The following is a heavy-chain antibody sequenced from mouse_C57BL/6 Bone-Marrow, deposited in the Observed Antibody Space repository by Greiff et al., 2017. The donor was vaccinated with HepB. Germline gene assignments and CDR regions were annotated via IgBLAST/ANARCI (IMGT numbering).Heavy chain of an antibody. J-gene: IGHJ4*01. CDR3: AYTNRCYAMDY. V-gene: IGHV1-59*01. CDR2: IDPSDSYT. D-gene: IGHD1-1*01. CDR1: GYNFTSYW. Sequence: VQLQQPGAELVRPGTSVKLSCKASGYNFTSYWMHWVKQRPGQGLEWIGVIDPSDSYTNYKQKFKGKATLTVDTSSSTAYMQLSSLTSEDSAVYYCAYTNRCYAMDYWGQGTSVTVSS.